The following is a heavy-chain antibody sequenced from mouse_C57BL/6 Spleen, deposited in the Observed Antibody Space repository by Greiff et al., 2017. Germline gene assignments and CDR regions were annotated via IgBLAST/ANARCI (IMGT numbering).Heavy chain of an antibody. D-gene: IGHD1-1*01. J-gene: IGHJ2*01. CDR1: GFTFSSYA. Sequence: EVMLVESGEGLVKPGGSLKLSCAASGFTFSSYAMSWVRQTPEKRLEWVAYISSGGDYIYYADTVKGRFTISRDNARNTLYLQMSSLKSEDTAMYYCTRNYGSSYFDYWGQGTTLTVSS. CDR3: TRNYGSSYFDY. V-gene: IGHV5-9-1*02. CDR2: ISSGGDYI.